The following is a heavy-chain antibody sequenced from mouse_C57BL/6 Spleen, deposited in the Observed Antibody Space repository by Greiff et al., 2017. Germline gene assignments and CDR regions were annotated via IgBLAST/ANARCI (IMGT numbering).Heavy chain of an antibody. D-gene: IGHD4-1*01. V-gene: IGHV1-55*01. J-gene: IGHJ3*01. CDR3: ARSNWDDGGFAY. Sequence: QVQLQQPGAELVKPGASVKMSCKASGYTFTSYWITWVKQRPGQGLEWIGYIYPGSGSTNYNEKFKSKATLTVDTSSSTAYMQLSSLTSEDSAVYYCARSNWDDGGFAYWGQGTLVTVSA. CDR1: GYTFTSYW. CDR2: IYPGSGST.